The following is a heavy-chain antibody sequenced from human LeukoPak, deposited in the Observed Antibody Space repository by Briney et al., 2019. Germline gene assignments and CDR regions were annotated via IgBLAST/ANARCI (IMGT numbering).Heavy chain of an antibody. J-gene: IGHJ6*03. D-gene: IGHD6-13*01. V-gene: IGHV4-59*01. Sequence: SETLTLTCTASGGTISSYSRSWVRQPPGKGLEWIGYIYYSGSTNYNPSLKSRVTISVDTSKNQFYLKLSSVTAADTAVYYCARVLAVAGTLNPGQRRTYYMDVWGEGTTVTVP. CDR3: ARVLAVAGTLNPGQRRTYYMDV. CDR2: IYYSGST. CDR1: GGTISSYS.